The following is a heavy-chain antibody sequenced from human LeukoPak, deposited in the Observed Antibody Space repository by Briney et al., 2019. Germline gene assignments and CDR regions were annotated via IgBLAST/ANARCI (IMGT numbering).Heavy chain of an antibody. V-gene: IGHV7-4-1*02. Sequence: ASVKVSCKASGYTFTSYDINWVRQAPGQGLEWMGWINTNTGNPTYAQGFTGRFVFSLDTSVSTAYLQISSLKAEDTAVYYCARDYYVDIVATSHFDYWGQGTLVTVSS. CDR3: ARDYYVDIVATSHFDY. D-gene: IGHD5-12*01. CDR2: INTNTGNP. J-gene: IGHJ4*02. CDR1: GYTFTSYD.